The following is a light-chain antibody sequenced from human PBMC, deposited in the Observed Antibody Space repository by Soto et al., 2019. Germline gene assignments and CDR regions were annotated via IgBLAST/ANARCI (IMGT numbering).Light chain of an antibody. CDR2: SNN. J-gene: IGLJ2*01. CDR3: AAWDDSLNGRLV. Sequence: QSVLTQPPSASGTPGQRVTISCSGSRSNIGSNTVNWYQQLPGTAPKLLIYSNNQRPSGVPDRFSGSKSGTSASLAISGLQSEDEADYYCAAWDDSLNGRLVFGGGTKLTVL. V-gene: IGLV1-44*01. CDR1: RSNIGSNT.